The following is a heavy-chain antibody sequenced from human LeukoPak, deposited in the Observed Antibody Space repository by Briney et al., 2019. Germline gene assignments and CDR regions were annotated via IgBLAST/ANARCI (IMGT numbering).Heavy chain of an antibody. CDR2: INPNSGGT. CDR1: GCTFTGYY. CDR3: ARDSGFLGNMDV. V-gene: IGHV1-2*02. J-gene: IGHJ6*03. D-gene: IGHD2/OR15-2a*01. Sequence: GASVKVSCKASGCTFTGYYMHWVRQAPGQGLEWMGWINPNSGGTNYAQKFQGRVTMTRDTSISTAYMELSRLRSDDTAVYYCARDSGFLGNMDVWGKGTTVAVSS.